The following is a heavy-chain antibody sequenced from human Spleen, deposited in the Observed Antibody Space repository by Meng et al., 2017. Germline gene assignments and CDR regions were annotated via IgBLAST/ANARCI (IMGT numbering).Heavy chain of an antibody. Sequence: EVQLVESGGGLFQPGWSLRLSCVASGFTLRNDWMHWVRQAPGKGLVWVSRINSDGSSTTYADSVKGRFTISRDNAKNTLYLQMNSLRAEDTAIYYCVDSNFDYWGQGTLVTVSS. CDR1: GFTLRNDW. D-gene: IGHD4-11*01. CDR3: VDSNFDY. J-gene: IGHJ4*02. V-gene: IGHV3-74*01. CDR2: INSDGSST.